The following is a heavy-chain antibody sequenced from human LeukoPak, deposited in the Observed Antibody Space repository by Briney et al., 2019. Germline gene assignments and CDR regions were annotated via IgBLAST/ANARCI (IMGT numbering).Heavy chain of an antibody. J-gene: IGHJ4*02. V-gene: IGHV4-59*01. CDR1: GGSISSYY. D-gene: IGHD5-18*01. Sequence: SETLSLTCTVSGGSISSYYWSWIRQPPGKGLEWIGYIYYSGSPNYNPSLKSRVTISVDTSKNQFSLKLSSVTAADTAVYYCASIGYSYAFDYWGQGTLVTVSS. CDR2: IYYSGSP. CDR3: ASIGYSYAFDY.